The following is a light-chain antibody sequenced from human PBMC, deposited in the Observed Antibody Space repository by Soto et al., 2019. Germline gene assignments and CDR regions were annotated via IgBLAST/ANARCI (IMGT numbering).Light chain of an antibody. J-gene: IGKJ3*01. CDR2: AAS. Sequence: AIRMTQSPSSFSASTGDRVTITCRASQGISSYLAWYQQKPGKAPKLLIYAASTLQSGVPSRFSGSGSGTDFLLTISCLQSEDFATYFCRQYYSYPFTFGPGTKVASK. V-gene: IGKV1-8*01. CDR3: RQYYSYPFT. CDR1: QGISSY.